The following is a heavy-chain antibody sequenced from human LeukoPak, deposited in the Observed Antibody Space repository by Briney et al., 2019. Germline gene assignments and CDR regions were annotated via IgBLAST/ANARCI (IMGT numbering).Heavy chain of an antibody. D-gene: IGHD6-19*01. V-gene: IGHV3-13*01. J-gene: IGHJ4*02. CDR1: GFTFSSYD. CDR2: IGTAGDT. Sequence: GGSLRLSCAASGFTFSSYDMHWVRQATGKGLEWVSAIGTAGDTYYPGSVKGRFTISRDNAKNSLYLQMSSLRAEDTAVYYCARDSGEGSGWHTYPSDWGQGTLVSVSS. CDR3: ARDSGEGSGWHTYPSD.